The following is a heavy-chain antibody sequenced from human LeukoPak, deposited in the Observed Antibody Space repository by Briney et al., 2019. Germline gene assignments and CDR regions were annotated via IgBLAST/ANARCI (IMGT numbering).Heavy chain of an antibody. V-gene: IGHV3-30-3*01. CDR1: GFTFSSYA. CDR2: ISYDGSNK. CDR3: ARPWGGSGYLPDY. J-gene: IGHJ4*02. D-gene: IGHD3-22*01. Sequence: GGSLRLSCAASGFTFSSYAMHWVRQAPGKGLEWVAVISYDGSNKYYADSVKGRFTISRDNSKNTLYLQMNSLRAEDTAVYYCARPWGGSGYLPDYWGQGTLVTVSS.